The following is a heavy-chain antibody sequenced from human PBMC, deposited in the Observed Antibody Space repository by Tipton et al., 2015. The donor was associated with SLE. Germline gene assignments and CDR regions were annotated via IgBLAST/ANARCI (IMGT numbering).Heavy chain of an antibody. CDR1: LYSIGSGFY. D-gene: IGHD1-1*01. CDR3: ATGHFDF. V-gene: IGHV4-38-2*02. Sequence: TPSLTCTVSLYSIGSGFYWDWVRQAPGKGLEWVATMHHNGSTYYNPSLRSRVAVSMDTSRNQFSLRLKSATAADMAVYFCATGHFDFWGQGRPVTVSS. CDR2: MHHNGST. J-gene: IGHJ5*01.